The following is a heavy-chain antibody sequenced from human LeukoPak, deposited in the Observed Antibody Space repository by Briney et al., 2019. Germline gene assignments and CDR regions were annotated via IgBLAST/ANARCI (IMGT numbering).Heavy chain of an antibody. D-gene: IGHD5-12*01. CDR2: IYYSGST. V-gene: IGHV4-31*03. Sequence: SQTLSLTCTVSGGPISSGGYYWSWIRQHPGKGLEWIGYIYYSGSTYYNPSLKSRVTISVDTSKNQFSLKLSSVTAADTAVYYCARGYSGYDGYDYWGQGTLVTVSS. J-gene: IGHJ4*02. CDR1: GGPISSGGYY. CDR3: ARGYSGYDGYDY.